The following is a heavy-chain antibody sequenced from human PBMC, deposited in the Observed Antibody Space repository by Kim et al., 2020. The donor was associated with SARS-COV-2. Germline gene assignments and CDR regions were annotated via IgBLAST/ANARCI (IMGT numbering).Heavy chain of an antibody. J-gene: IGHJ4*02. V-gene: IGHV1-18*01. CDR2: NGNT. D-gene: IGHD2-8*01. CDR3: ARMLAFDY. Sequence: NGNTNYAQKLQGRVTMTTDTPTSTAYMELRSLRSDDTAEYYCARMLAFDYWGQGTLVTVSS.